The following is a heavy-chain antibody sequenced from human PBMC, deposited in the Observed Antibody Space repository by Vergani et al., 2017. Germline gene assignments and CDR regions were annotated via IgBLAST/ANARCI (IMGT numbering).Heavy chain of an antibody. V-gene: IGHV3-23*01. D-gene: IGHD4-17*01. CDR3: ARGRRGTVTTGRWSLVDY. Sequence: EVQLLESGGGLVQPGGSLRLSCAASGFTFSSYAMSWVRQAPGKGLEWVSAISGSGGSTYYADSVKGRFTISRDNSKNTLYLQMNSLRAEDTAVYYCARGRRGTVTTGRWSLVDYWGQGTLVTVSS. CDR1: GFTFSSYA. CDR2: ISGSGGST. J-gene: IGHJ4*02.